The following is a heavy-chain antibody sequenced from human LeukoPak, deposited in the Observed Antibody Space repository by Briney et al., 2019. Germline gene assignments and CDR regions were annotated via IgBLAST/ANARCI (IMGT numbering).Heavy chain of an antibody. V-gene: IGHV3-23*01. CDR1: GFTFSSYG. CDR3: AKDQLYYYDSSGYWT. CDR2: ISGSGGST. D-gene: IGHD3-22*01. Sequence: GRSLRLSCAASGFTFSSYGMHWVRQAPGKGLEWVSAISGSGGSTYYADSVKGRFTISRDNSKNTLYLQMNSLRAEDTAVYYCAKDQLYYYDSSGYWTWGQGTLVTVSS. J-gene: IGHJ5*02.